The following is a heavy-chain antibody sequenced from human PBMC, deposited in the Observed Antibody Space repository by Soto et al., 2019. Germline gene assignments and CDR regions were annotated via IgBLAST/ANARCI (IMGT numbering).Heavy chain of an antibody. V-gene: IGHV3-30*18. CDR1: GFTFRSYG. D-gene: IGHD3-10*02. CDR2: ISYDGTHR. Sequence: QVQLVESGGGVVQPGTSLKLSCAASGFTFRSYGMHWVRQAPGKGLEWVAVISYDGTHRYYVDSVKGRFTISRDNSKNALYLQMNSLSIEDTADYYCTKVSLFGELLENGFDVWGLGTTVIVSP. J-gene: IGHJ3*01. CDR3: TKVSLFGELLENGFDV.